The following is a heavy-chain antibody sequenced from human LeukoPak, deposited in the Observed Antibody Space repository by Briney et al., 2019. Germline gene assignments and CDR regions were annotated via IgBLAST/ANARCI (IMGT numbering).Heavy chain of an antibody. J-gene: IGHJ4*02. CDR3: ARVSDSSGYVDY. CDR2: IYYSGST. D-gene: IGHD3-22*01. CDR1: GGSISSYY. Sequence: SETLSLTCTVSGGSISSYYWSWIRQPPGKGPEWIGYIYYSGSTNYNPSLKSRVTISVDTSKNQFSLKLSSVTAADTAVYYCARVSDSSGYVDYWGQGTLVTVSS. V-gene: IGHV4-59*01.